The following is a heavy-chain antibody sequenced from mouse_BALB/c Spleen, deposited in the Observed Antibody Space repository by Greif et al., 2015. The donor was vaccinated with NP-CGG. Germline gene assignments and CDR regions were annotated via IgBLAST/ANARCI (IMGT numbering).Heavy chain of an antibody. V-gene: IGHV3-2*02. Sequence: EVKLVESGPGLVKPSQSLSLTCTVTGYSITSDYAWNWIRQFPGNKLEWMGYISYSGSTSYNPSLKSRISITRDTSKNPFFLQLNSVTTEDTATYYCARFYGNYRYFDVWGAGTTVTVSS. CDR1: GYSITSDYA. CDR2: ISYSGST. D-gene: IGHD2-1*01. CDR3: ARFYGNYRYFDV. J-gene: IGHJ1*01.